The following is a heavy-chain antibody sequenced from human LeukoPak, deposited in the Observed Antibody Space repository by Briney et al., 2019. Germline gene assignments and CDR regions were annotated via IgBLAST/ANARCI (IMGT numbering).Heavy chain of an antibody. CDR2: ISSSSSAI. CDR1: GFTFKYYN. J-gene: IGHJ4*02. D-gene: IGHD4-23*01. CDR3: TRGNSVATMDY. Sequence: GGSLRLSCAASGFTFKYYNMNWVRQAPGKGLEWVSYISSSSSAIHYADSVKGQFTISRDDAKNSLYLQMNSLRAEDTAIYYCTRGNSVATMDYWGQGTLVTVSS. V-gene: IGHV3-48*01.